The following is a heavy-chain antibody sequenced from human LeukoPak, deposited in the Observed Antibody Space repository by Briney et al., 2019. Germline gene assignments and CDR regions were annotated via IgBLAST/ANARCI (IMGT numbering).Heavy chain of an antibody. Sequence: ASVKVSCKASGYTFTGYYMHWVRQAPGQGLEWMGWINPNSGGTNYAQKFQGRVTMTRDTSIRTAYMELSRLRSDDTAVYYCARALYYYDSSGYPQHYFDYWGQGTLVTVSS. CDR1: GYTFTGYY. D-gene: IGHD3-22*01. V-gene: IGHV1-2*02. CDR3: ARALYYYDSSGYPQHYFDY. CDR2: INPNSGGT. J-gene: IGHJ4*02.